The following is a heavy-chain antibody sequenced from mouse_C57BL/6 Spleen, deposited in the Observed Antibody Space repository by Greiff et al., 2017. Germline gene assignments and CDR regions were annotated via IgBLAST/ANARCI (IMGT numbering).Heavy chain of an antibody. Sequence: QVQLQQPGAELVKPGASVKLSCKASGYTFTSYWMQWVKQRPGQGLEWIGEIDPSDSYTNYNQKFKGKATLTVDTSSSTAYMQLSSLTSEDSAVYYCARSENGGWLLRFAYWGQGTLVTVSA. D-gene: IGHD2-3*01. V-gene: IGHV1-50*01. CDR2: IDPSDSYT. CDR1: GYTFTSYW. J-gene: IGHJ3*01. CDR3: ARSENGGWLLRFAY.